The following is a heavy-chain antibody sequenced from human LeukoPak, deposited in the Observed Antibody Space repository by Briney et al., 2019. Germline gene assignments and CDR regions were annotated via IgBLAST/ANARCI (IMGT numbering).Heavy chain of an antibody. Sequence: GASGKVSCKASGYTFTGHYMHWVRQAPGQGLEWMGWINPNSGGTNYAQKFQGRVTMTRDTSISTAYMELSRLRSDDTAVYYCASPLTGHPYYFDYWGQGTLVTVSS. CDR1: GYTFTGHY. CDR2: INPNSGGT. V-gene: IGHV1-2*02. CDR3: ASPLTGHPYYFDY. J-gene: IGHJ4*02. D-gene: IGHD1-1*01.